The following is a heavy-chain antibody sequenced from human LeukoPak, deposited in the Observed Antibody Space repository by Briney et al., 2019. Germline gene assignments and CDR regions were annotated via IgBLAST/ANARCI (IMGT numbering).Heavy chain of an antibody. J-gene: IGHJ3*01. CDR3: GKDPNGDYVGAFDF. Sequence: GGSLRLSCAASGFTFSDYALIWVRQAPGKGLEWVSAISGTGGTTYYADSVKGRCTISRDNSRNTVYLQMNSLRAEDPALYFCGKDPNGDYVGAFDFWGPGTMVTVSS. V-gene: IGHV3-23*01. CDR2: ISGTGGTT. CDR1: GFTFSDYA. D-gene: IGHD4-17*01.